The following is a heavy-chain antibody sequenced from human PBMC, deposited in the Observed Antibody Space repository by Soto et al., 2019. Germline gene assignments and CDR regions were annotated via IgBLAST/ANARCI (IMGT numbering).Heavy chain of an antibody. D-gene: IGHD2-15*01. CDR2: IYWDDDK. Sequence: EWLALIYWDDDKRYSPSLKSRLTITKDTSKNQVVLTMTNMDPVDTATYYCAHSQTTGGYCSGGSCHFDYWGQGTLVTVSS. V-gene: IGHV2-5*02. CDR3: AHSQTTGGYCSGGSCHFDY. J-gene: IGHJ4*02.